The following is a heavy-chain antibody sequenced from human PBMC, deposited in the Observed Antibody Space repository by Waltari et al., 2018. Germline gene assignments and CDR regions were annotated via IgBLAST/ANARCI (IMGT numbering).Heavy chain of an antibody. V-gene: IGHV1-46*01. CDR1: EYTLTSSY. CDR3: ALDTGALWMDV. Sequence: QVQLVQSGAEVKKPGASVKLSCKTSEYTLTSSYIHWVRQAPGQGLEWMGIINPSGGSTIYAQKFQGRVTMTRDTSTSTVYMELSSLRSDDTAVYYCALDTGALWMDVWGQGTTVTVSS. CDR2: INPSGGST. D-gene: IGHD2-21*01. J-gene: IGHJ6*02.